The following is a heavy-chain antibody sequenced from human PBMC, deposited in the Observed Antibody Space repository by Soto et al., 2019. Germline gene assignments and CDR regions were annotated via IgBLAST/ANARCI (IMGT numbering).Heavy chain of an antibody. D-gene: IGHD6-6*01. CDR2: ISSSRSVM. CDR3: ARDLGNAAPRYFDF. V-gene: IGHV3-48*02. Sequence: EVILVESVGGLAQPGGSLRLSCAASGFTFSSYSMNWVRQAPGKGLEWVSYISSSRSVMDYADSVKGRFTISRDNAKNSLYLQMNSLRDEDTAVYYCARDLGNAAPRYFDFWGQGTLVTVSS. CDR1: GFTFSSYS. J-gene: IGHJ4*02.